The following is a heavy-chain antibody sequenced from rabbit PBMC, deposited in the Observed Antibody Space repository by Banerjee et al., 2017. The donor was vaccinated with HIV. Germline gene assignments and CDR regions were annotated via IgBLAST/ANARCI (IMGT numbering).Heavy chain of an antibody. Sequence: QEQLVESGGGLVQPEGSLTLTCTASGFSFSNNYGMCWVRQAPGKGLEWIGCINTGSGSAFYASWAKGRFTISKTSSTTVTLQMTSLTAADTTTYFCAIDLGGSSDLWGPGTLVTVS. J-gene: IGHJ4*01. CDR2: INTGSGSA. V-gene: IGHV1S45*01. CDR3: AIDLGGSSDL. D-gene: IGHD8-1*01. CDR1: GFSFSNNYG.